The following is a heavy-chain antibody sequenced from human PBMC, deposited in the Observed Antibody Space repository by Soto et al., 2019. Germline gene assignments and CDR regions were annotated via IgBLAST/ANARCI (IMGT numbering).Heavy chain of an antibody. CDR2: IIPILGIA. J-gene: IGHJ6*02. CDR3: ARGRITMIVYGGMDV. Sequence: QVQLVQSGAEVKKPGSSVKVSCKASGGTFSSYTISWVRQAPGQGLEWMGRIIPILGIANYAQKFQGRVTITADKSTSTAYMELSSLRSEDTAVYYCARGRITMIVYGGMDVWGQGTTVTVSS. CDR1: GGTFSSYT. V-gene: IGHV1-69*02. D-gene: IGHD3-22*01.